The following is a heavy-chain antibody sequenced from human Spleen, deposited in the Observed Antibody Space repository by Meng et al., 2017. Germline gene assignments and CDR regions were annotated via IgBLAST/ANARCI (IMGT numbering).Heavy chain of an antibody. CDR3: ATSSGGAFDI. CDR2: TRNKANSYTT. D-gene: IGHD3-10*01. CDR1: GFTFSDHS. Sequence: GGSLRLSCVASGFTFSDHSMDWVRQAPGKGLEWVGRTRNKANSYTTEYAASVNGRFTISRDGSEISLFLQMNSLTTEDTAVYYCATSSGGAFDIWGQGTMVTVSS. J-gene: IGHJ3*02. V-gene: IGHV3-72*01.